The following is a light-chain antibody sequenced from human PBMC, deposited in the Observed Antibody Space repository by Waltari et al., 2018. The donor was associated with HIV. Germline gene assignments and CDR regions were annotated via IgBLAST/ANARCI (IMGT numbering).Light chain of an antibody. CDR3: AAWDGSLIGYV. CDR2: SRD. J-gene: IGLJ1*01. CDR1: SSNIGSKT. V-gene: IGLV1-44*01. Sequence: QSVLTQSPSASGTPGQRVTIYCSGSSSNIGSKTVNWYQQLPGTAPKLLIYSRDQRPSGAPDRFSGSDSGTSASLAISGLQSEDEADYYCAAWDGSLIGYVFGTGTKVTVL.